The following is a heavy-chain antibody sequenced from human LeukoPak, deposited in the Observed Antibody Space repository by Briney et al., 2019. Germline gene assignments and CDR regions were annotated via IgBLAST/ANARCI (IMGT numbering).Heavy chain of an antibody. J-gene: IGHJ6*02. CDR2: ISYVVSNK. CDR3: AKDRGVVVATSGMDV. D-gene: IGHD2-15*01. CDR1: GFTFSSFG. V-gene: IGHV3-30*18. Sequence: PGRSLRLSCAASGFTFSSFGMHWVRQAPGKGLEWVAVISYVVSNKYYAGSVKGRFTISRDNSKNTLYLQMNSLRAEDTAVYYCAKDRGVVVATSGMDVWGQGTTVTVSS.